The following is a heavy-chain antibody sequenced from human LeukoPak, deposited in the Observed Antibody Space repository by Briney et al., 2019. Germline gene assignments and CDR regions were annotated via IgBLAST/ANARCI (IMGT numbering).Heavy chain of an antibody. V-gene: IGHV1-2*02. J-gene: IGHJ6*02. CDR2: INPNSGGT. CDR1: GYTFTGYY. Sequence: ASVKVSCKASGYTFTGYYMHWVRQAPGQGLEWMGWINPNSGGTNYAQKFQGRVTMTRDTSISTAYMELSRLRSDDTAVYYCATAWYSSSWYEYYYYGMDVWGQGTTVTVSS. CDR3: ATAWYSSSWYEYYYYGMDV. D-gene: IGHD6-13*01.